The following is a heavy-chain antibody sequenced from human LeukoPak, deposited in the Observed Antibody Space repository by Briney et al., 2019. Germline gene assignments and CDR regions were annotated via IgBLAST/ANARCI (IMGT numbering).Heavy chain of an antibody. Sequence: GGSLRLSCAASGFSFSRYGMQWVRQAPGKGLEWVAFIRNDGTNKNYGDSVKGRLTISRDNAKGSLYLQMNNLRTEDTALYYCAKDKAQAYYASGSLVLWGQGTLVTVSS. D-gene: IGHD3-10*01. J-gene: IGHJ4*02. CDR2: IRNDGTNK. CDR3: AKDKAQAYYASGSLVL. V-gene: IGHV3-30*02. CDR1: GFSFSRYG.